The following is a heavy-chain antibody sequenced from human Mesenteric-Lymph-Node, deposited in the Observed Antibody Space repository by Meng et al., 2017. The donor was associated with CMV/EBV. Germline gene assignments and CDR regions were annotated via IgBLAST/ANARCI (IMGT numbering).Heavy chain of an antibody. J-gene: IGHJ4*02. CDR3: ASGPGIAAAGDLDY. V-gene: IGHV1-18*01. D-gene: IGHD6-13*01. CDR2: ISAYNGNT. Sequence: KASCYTFTSYGISWVRQAPGQGLEWMGWISAYNGNTNYAQKLQGRVTMTTDTSTSTAYMELRSLRSDDTAMYYCASGPGIAAAGDLDYWGQGTLVTVSS. CDR1: CYTFTSYG.